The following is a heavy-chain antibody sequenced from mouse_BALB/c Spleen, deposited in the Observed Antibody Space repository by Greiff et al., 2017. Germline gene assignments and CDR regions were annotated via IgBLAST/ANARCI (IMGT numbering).Heavy chain of an antibody. Sequence: EVKVVESGGGLVQPGGSLRLSCATSGFTFTDYYMSWVRQPPGKALEWLGFIRNKANGYTTEYSASVKGRFTISRDNSQSILYLQMNTLRAEDSATYYCARGGYGYWGQGTTLTVSS. D-gene: IGHD2-2*01. CDR3: ARGGYGY. V-gene: IGHV7-3*02. CDR1: GFTFTDYY. CDR2: IRNKANGYTT. J-gene: IGHJ2*01.